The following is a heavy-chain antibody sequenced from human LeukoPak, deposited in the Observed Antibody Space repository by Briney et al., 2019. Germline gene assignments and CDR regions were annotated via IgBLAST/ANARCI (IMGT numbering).Heavy chain of an antibody. CDR2: IIPTFGTA. J-gene: IGHJ3*02. CDR1: GGTFSSYA. Sequence: SVKVSCKASGGTFSSYAISWVRQAPGQGLEWMGGIIPTFGTANYAQKFQGRVTITADESTSTAYMELSSLRSDDTAVYYCAMYHGHSSSWYRDAFDIWGQGTMVTVSS. CDR3: AMYHGHSSSWYRDAFDI. V-gene: IGHV1-69*13. D-gene: IGHD6-13*01.